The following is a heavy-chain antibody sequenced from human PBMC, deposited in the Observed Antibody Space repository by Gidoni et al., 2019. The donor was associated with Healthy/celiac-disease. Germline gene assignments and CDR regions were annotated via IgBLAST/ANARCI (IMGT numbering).Heavy chain of an antibody. J-gene: IGHJ5*02. D-gene: IGHD6-13*01. Sequence: QVQLVESGVCVVQPGRSLRLSCAASGFTFSSYGMHWVRQAPGKGLEWVAVIWYDGSNKYYADSVKGRFTISRDNSKNTLYLQMNSLRAEDTAVYDCAREDSSSWYSDWFDPWGQGTLVTVSS. CDR2: IWYDGSNK. CDR3: AREDSSSWYSDWFDP. V-gene: IGHV3-33*01. CDR1: GFTFSSYG.